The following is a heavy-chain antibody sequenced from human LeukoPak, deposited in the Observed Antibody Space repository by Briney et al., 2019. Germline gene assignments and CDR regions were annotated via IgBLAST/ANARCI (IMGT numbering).Heavy chain of an antibody. CDR2: INPSGGST. V-gene: IGHV1-46*01. Sequence: ASVKVSCKASGYTFTSYYMHWVRQAPGQGLEWMGIINPSGGSTSYARKFQGRVTMTRDTSTSTVYMELSSLRSEDTAVYYCAREKCSSTSCLLVYIYYYYGMDVWGQGTTVTVSS. CDR1: GYTFTSYY. CDR3: AREKCSSTSCLLVYIYYYYGMDV. D-gene: IGHD2-2*01. J-gene: IGHJ6*02.